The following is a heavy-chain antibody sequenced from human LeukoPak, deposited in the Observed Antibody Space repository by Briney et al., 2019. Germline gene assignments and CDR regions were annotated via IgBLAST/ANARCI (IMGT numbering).Heavy chain of an antibody. J-gene: IGHJ3*02. CDR1: GYSFTSYG. V-gene: IGHV1-8*02. Sequence: GASVKVSCKASGYSFTSYGFNWVRQAPGQGLEWMGWMNPNSGNTGYAQKFQGRVTMTRNTSISTAYMELSSLRSEDTAVYYCAREGDITMVRGVITDDAFDIWGQGTMVTVSS. CDR3: AREGDITMVRGVITDDAFDI. D-gene: IGHD3-10*01. CDR2: MNPNSGNT.